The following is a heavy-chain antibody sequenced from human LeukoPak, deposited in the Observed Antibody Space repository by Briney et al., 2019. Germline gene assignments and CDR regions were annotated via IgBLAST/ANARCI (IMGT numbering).Heavy chain of an antibody. D-gene: IGHD6-19*01. CDR2: MNPNSGNT. CDR1: GYTFTSYD. Sequence: ASVKVSCKASGYTFTSYDINWVRQAPGQGLEWMGWMNPNSGNTGYAQKFQGRVTMTRNTSISTAYMELSSLRSEDTAVYYCARGSGWPYYYYMDVWGKGTTVTISS. J-gene: IGHJ6*03. CDR3: ARGSGWPYYYYMDV. V-gene: IGHV1-8*01.